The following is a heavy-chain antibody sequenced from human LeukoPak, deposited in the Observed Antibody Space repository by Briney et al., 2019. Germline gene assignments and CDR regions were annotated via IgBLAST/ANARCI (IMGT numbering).Heavy chain of an antibody. V-gene: IGHV3-21*01. CDR3: AREGYDSNYFDY. J-gene: IGHJ4*02. D-gene: IGHD3-22*01. CDR2: ISSSSSYI. Sequence: GGSLRLSCAASGFTFSSYSMNWVRQALGKGLEWVSSISSSSSYIYYADSVKGRFTISRDNAKNSLYLQMNSLRAEDTAVYYCAREGYDSNYFDYWGQGTLVTVSS. CDR1: GFTFSSYS.